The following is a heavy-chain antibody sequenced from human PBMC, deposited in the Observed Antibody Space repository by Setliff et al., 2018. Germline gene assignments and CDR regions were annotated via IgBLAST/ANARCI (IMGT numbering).Heavy chain of an antibody. CDR3: ARWNGSGYFYY. J-gene: IGHJ4*02. CDR2: IIPILETT. V-gene: IGHV1-69*11. D-gene: IGHD3-3*01. Sequence: SVKVSCKVSGGAFSNYGLSWVRQAPGQGLLWMGRIIPILETTNYAQNFQGRVSITADESTRTAYMESSSLTFEDTAVYYCARWNGSGYFYYWGQGTWVTVSS. CDR1: GGAFSNYG.